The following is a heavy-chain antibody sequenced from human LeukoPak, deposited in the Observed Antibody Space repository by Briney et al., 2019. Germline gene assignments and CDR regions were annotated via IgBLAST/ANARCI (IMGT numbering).Heavy chain of an antibody. V-gene: IGHV6-1*01. CDR1: RDSVSSNSAA. J-gene: IGHJ4*02. D-gene: IGHD6-19*01. CDR2: TYYRSKWYN. CDR3: ARGSADRIAVAAFDY. Sequence: SQTLSLTCAISRDSVSSNSAAWNWIRQSPSRGLEWLGRTYYRSKWYNDYAVSVKSRITINPDTSKNQFSMQLNSVTPEDTAVYYCARGSADRIAVAAFDYWGQGTLVTVSS.